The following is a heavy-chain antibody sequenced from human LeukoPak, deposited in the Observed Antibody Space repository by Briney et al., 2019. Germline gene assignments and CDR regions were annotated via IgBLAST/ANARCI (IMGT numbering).Heavy chain of an antibody. CDR3: AKDQHEYGVMAF. CDR2: ISNSDGKT. CDR1: GFTFSSYA. J-gene: IGHJ4*02. V-gene: IGHV3-23*01. Sequence: GGSLRLSCAASGFTFSSYAMSWVRQAPGKGLEWVSTISNSDGKTYYADSVKGRFTISRDNSKNTLYVQMNSLRAEDTAVYYCAKDQHEYGVMAFWGQGTLVTVSS. D-gene: IGHD3-16*01.